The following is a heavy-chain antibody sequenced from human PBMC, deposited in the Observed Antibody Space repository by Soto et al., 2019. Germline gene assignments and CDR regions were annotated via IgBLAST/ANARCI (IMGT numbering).Heavy chain of an antibody. CDR3: ARRGQEGLDY. Sequence: PGGSLRLSCAASGFTFNDYYMTWIRQAPGKGLECLSYISGTGSTIYYADSVKGRFTISRDNSKNSLHLQLNSLRAEDTAVYFCARRGQEGLDYWGQGTLVTVSS. CDR1: GFTFNDYY. V-gene: IGHV3-11*01. J-gene: IGHJ4*02. CDR2: ISGTGSTI. D-gene: IGHD3-10*01.